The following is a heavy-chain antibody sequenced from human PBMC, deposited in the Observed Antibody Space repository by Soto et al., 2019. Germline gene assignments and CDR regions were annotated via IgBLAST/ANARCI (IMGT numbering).Heavy chain of an antibody. CDR3: ARYRDLIDTNWFDP. V-gene: IGHV4-30-4*01. J-gene: IGHJ5*02. CDR2: IYYSGST. Sequence: SETLSLTCTVSGGSIISCDYYWSLIRQPPGKGLEWIGYIYYSGSTYYNPSLKSRVTISVDTSKNQFSLKLSSVTAADTAVYYCARYRDLIDTNWFDPWGQGTLVTVSS. CDR1: GGSIISCDYY. D-gene: IGHD3-10*01.